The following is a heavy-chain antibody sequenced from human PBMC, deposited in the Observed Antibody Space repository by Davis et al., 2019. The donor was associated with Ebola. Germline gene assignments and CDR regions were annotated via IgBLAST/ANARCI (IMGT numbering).Heavy chain of an antibody. CDR3: ARARNYDVLTGTSSYYFDY. Sequence: ASVKVSCKSSGYTFTSYGLDWVRQAPGLGLEWMGWISGFNTNTNFAQKFQGRVTVSKDTSTKTAYMDLRSLTSDDTSIYYCARARNYDVLTGTSSYYFDYWGQGTLVNVSS. J-gene: IGHJ4*02. CDR1: GYTFTSYG. CDR2: ISGFNTNT. V-gene: IGHV1-18*04. D-gene: IGHD3-9*01.